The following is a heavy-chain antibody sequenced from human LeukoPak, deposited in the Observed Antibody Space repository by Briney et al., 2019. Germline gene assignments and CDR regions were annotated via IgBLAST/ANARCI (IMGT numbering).Heavy chain of an antibody. V-gene: IGHV1-2*02. CDR2: INPNSGGT. Sequence: ASVKVSCKASGYTFTGYYLHWVRQAPGQGLEWMGWINPNSGGTNYAQKFQGRVTMTRDTSISTAYMELSRLRSDDTAVYYCASAILWFGELLYPTFDIWGQGTMVTVSS. J-gene: IGHJ3*02. CDR3: ASAILWFGELLYPTFDI. D-gene: IGHD3-10*01. CDR1: GYTFTGYY.